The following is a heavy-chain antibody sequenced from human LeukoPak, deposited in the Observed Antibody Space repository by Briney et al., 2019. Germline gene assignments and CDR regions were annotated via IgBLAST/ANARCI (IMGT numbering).Heavy chain of an antibody. CDR3: ARDRLPYYDFWSGYYTGFDY. Sequence: GGSLRLSCAASGFTFSSYAMHWVRQAPGKGLEWVAVISYDGSNKYYADSVKGRLTISRDNSKNTLYLQMSSLRAEDTAVYYCARDRLPYYDFWSGYYTGFDYWGQGTLVTVSS. D-gene: IGHD3-3*01. CDR1: GFTFSSYA. V-gene: IGHV3-30*04. J-gene: IGHJ4*02. CDR2: ISYDGSNK.